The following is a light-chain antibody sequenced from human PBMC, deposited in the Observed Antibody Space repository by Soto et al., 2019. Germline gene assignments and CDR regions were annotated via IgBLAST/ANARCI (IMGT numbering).Light chain of an antibody. V-gene: IGKV1-5*03. CDR3: LQYNSYTYT. CDR1: HSIDVW. Sequence: DIQMTQSPSTLSASIGDRVTITCRASHSIDVWLAWYQQKPGKAPNLLIYKASTLQGGVPSRFSGSGAGTDFSLTISSLQPDDFATYYCLQYNSYTYTFGQGTKLEIK. J-gene: IGKJ2*01. CDR2: KAS.